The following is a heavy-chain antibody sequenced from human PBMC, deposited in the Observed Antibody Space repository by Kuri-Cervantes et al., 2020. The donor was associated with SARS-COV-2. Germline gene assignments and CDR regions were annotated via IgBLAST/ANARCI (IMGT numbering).Heavy chain of an antibody. D-gene: IGHD3-3*01. J-gene: IGHJ4*02. CDR3: ARVVVWSGYYFDY. Sequence: SETLSLTCTVSGGSISSYYWSWIRQPPGKGLEWIGYIYYSGSTNYNPSLKIRVTISVDTSKNQFSLKLSSVTAADTAVYYCARVVVWSGYYFDYWGQGTLVTVSS. CDR2: IYYSGST. CDR1: GGSISSYY. V-gene: IGHV4-59*01.